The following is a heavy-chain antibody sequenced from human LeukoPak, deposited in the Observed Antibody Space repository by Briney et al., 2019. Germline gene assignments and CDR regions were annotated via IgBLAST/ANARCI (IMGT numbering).Heavy chain of an antibody. J-gene: IGHJ4*02. V-gene: IGHV3-23*01. CDR2: ISGSGGST. CDR1: GFTFSSYA. CDR3: GRDSSCWHPLDY. Sequence: PGGSLRLSCAASGFTFSSYAMSWVRQAPGKGLEWVSAISGSGGSTYYADSVKGRFTISRDNSKNTLYLQMNSLRAEDTAEYYCGRDSSCWHPLDYWVQGTLVTVSS. D-gene: IGHD6-19*01.